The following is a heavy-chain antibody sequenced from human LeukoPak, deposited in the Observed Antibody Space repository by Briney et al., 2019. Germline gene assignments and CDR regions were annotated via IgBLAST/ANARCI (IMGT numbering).Heavy chain of an antibody. J-gene: IGHJ6*02. CDR1: GFTFSSYA. CDR3: AKSPNNGYDSEPHYYYGMDV. CDR2: ISGSGGST. V-gene: IGHV3-23*01. Sequence: PGGSLRLSCAASGFTFSSYAMSWVRQAPGKGLEWVSAISGSGGSTYYADSVKGRFTISRDNSKNTLYLQMNSLRAEDTAVYYCAKSPNNGYDSEPHYYYGMDVWGQGTTVTVSS. D-gene: IGHD5-12*01.